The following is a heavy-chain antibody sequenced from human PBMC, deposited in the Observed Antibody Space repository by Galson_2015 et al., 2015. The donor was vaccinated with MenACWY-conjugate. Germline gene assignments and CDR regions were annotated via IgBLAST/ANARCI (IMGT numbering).Heavy chain of an antibody. V-gene: IGHV1-46*01. Sequence: SVKVSCKASGYMFTGYHIHWVRQAPGQGLEWMGFIRPAAVETDYAQKFQGRGTMTRDTSTGTVYMHLRSLRSEDTAVYYCARARTTGYIGDYFDYWGQGTLVTVSS. D-gene: IGHD5-24*01. CDR1: GYMFTGYH. CDR2: IRPAAVET. CDR3: ARARTTGYIGDYFDY. J-gene: IGHJ4*02.